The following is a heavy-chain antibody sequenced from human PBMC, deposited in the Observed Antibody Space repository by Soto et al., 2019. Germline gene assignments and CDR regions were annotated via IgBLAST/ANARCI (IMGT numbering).Heavy chain of an antibody. Sequence: EVQLLESGGGLVQPGGSLRLSCAASGFTFSSYAMSWVRQAPGKGLELVSAISGSGGSTYYADSVKGRFTISRDNSKNTLYLQMNSLRAEDTAVYYCAKKGRAVGGLYYYYGMDVWGQGTTVTVSS. CDR1: GFTFSSYA. J-gene: IGHJ6*02. D-gene: IGHD6-19*01. CDR2: ISGSGGST. V-gene: IGHV3-23*01. CDR3: AKKGRAVGGLYYYYGMDV.